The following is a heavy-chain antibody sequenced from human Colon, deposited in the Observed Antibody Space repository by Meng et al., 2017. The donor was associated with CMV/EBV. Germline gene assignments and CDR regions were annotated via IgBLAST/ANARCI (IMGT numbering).Heavy chain of an antibody. CDR1: GFTFSSYW. D-gene: IGHD2/OR15-2a*01. J-gene: IGHJ4*02. V-gene: IGHV3-7*01. Sequence: SLRPSCATSGFTFSSYWMSWVRQAPGKGLEWVATINLDVGQKFYVDSVKGRFTISSDNAKDSLYLQMNSLRAEDTAVYWCTRDPFDYWGQGTLVTVSS. CDR2: INLDVGQK. CDR3: TRDPFDY.